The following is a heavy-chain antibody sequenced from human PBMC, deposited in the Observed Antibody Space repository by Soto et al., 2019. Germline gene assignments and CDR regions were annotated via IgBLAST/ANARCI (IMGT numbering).Heavy chain of an antibody. CDR1: GFTFSNYA. CDR2: ISGSGGTT. Sequence: EVQVLESGGGLVQPGGSLRLSCAASGFTFSNYAMTWVRQAPGQGLEWVSAISGSGGTTYFADSVKGRFTISRDNSKNTLDLQMNSLRAEDTAVYYCAKTAAAGHSDYWGQGTLVTASS. D-gene: IGHD6-13*01. J-gene: IGHJ4*02. V-gene: IGHV3-23*01. CDR3: AKTAAAGHSDY.